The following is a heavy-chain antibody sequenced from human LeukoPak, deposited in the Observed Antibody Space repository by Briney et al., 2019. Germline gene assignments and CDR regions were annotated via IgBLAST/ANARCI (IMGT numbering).Heavy chain of an antibody. J-gene: IGHJ6*02. CDR3: ARTSRHYYNSGSDVAPWPAEMDV. Sequence: PSQTLSLTCTVSGGSISDDYWTWIRQPPGKGLEWIGYIYSNGNTVYSPSLNSRASISLDTSKNQFFLRLTSVIPADTAVYYCARTSRHYYNSGSDVAPWPAEMDVWGQGTTVTVSS. D-gene: IGHD3-10*01. CDR1: GGSISDDY. CDR2: IYSNGNT. V-gene: IGHV4-59*01.